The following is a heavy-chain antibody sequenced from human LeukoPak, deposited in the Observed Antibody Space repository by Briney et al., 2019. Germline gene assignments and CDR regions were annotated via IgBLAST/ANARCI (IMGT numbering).Heavy chain of an antibody. D-gene: IGHD3-10*01. J-gene: IGHJ4*02. CDR1: RFTFSSYG. CDR3: AKDRAWEVRGFGDYDY. CDR2: IRYDRSNE. V-gene: IGHV3-30*02. Sequence: GGSLRLSCAASRFTFSSYGMHWVRQAPGKGLEWVAFIRYDRSNEFYADSVQGRFIISRDNSKNTLYLQMNSLRPDDTAVYYCAKDRAWEVRGFGDYDYWGQGTLVTVSS.